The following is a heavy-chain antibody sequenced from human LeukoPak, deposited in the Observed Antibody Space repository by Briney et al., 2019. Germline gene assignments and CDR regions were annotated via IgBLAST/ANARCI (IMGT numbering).Heavy chain of an antibody. CDR1: GFTFSSYA. CDR2: ISGSGGST. CDR3: AKGGLYYYDSSGYYDY. J-gene: IGHJ4*02. Sequence: GGSLRLSCAASGFTFSSYAMSWVRQAPGKGLEWVSAISGSGGSTYYADSVKGRFTISRDNSKNTLYLQMNSLRAEDTAVYYCAKGGLYYYDSSGYYDYWGQGTLVTVSS. V-gene: IGHV3-23*01. D-gene: IGHD3-22*01.